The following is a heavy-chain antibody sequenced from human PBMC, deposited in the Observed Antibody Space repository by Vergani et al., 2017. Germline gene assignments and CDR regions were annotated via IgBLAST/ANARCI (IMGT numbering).Heavy chain of an antibody. D-gene: IGHD6-19*01. CDR1: GGSFSGYY. CDR2: INHSGST. CDR3: ARGPYSSGWYRLYYFDY. V-gene: IGHV4-34*01. J-gene: IGHJ4*02. Sequence: QVQLQQWGAGLLKPSETLSLTCAVYGGSFSGYYWSWIRQPPGKGLEWIGEINHSGSTNYNPSLKSRVTISVDTSKNQFSLKLSSVTAADTAVYYCARGPYSSGWYRLYYFDYWGQGTLVTVSS.